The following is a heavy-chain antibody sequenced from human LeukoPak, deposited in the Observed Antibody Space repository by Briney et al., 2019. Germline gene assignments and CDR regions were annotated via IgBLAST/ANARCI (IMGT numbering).Heavy chain of an antibody. V-gene: IGHV3-53*01. CDR2: IYSGGST. CDR1: GFTVSSNY. CDR3: AREYSSSHVDY. D-gene: IGHD6-6*01. Sequence: GGSLRLSCAASGFTVSSNYMSWVRQAPGKGLEWVSVIYSGGSTYYADSVKGRFTISRDNSKNTLYLQMNSLRAEDTAVYYCAREYSSSHVDYWGQGTLVTVSS. J-gene: IGHJ4*02.